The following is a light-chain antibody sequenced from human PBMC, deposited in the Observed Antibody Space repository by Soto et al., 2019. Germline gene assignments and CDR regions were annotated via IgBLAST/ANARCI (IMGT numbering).Light chain of an antibody. CDR2: GAS. CDR3: QQLNTFPPFFT. J-gene: IGKJ3*01. V-gene: IGKV1-9*01. Sequence: DIQLTQSPSFLSASVGDRVTITCRASQGIRSYLAWYQQRPGKAPELLIYGASTLRPGGASRFSGSGSGTEFTLTLSSLQPEDFATYFCQQLNTFPPFFTFGHGTKVDIK. CDR1: QGIRSY.